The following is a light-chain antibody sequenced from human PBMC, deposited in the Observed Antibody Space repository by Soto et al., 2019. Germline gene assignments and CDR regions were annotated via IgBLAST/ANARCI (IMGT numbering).Light chain of an antibody. J-gene: IGLJ2*01. CDR3: YSYAGSSSVV. CDR2: EVS. CDR1: SSDVGSYDL. V-gene: IGLV2-23*02. Sequence: QSALTQPASVSGSPGQSITISCTGTSSDVGSYDLVSWYQQYSGKAPKLMIYEVSKRPSGVSNRFSGSKSGNTASLTISGLKAEDEADYYCYSYAGSSSVVFGGGTKLTVL.